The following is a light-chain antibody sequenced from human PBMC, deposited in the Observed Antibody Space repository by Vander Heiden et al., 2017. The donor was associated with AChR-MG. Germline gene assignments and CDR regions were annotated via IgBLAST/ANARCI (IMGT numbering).Light chain of an antibody. V-gene: IGLV1-47*01. CDR1: SSNTGSNY. CDR2: RNN. J-gene: IGLJ3*02. CDR3: AAWDDSLSGRNWV. Sequence: QSVLTQPPSASGTPGQRVTISCSGSSSNTGSNYVYWYQQLPGTAPKLLIYRNNQRPSGVPDRFSGSKSVTSASLAISGLRSEDEADYYCAAWDDSLSGRNWVFGGGTKLTVL.